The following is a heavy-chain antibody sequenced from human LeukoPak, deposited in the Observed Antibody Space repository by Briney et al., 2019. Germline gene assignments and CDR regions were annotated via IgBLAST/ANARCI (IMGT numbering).Heavy chain of an antibody. Sequence: ASVKVSCTASGGTFSSYAISWVRQAPGQGLEWMGWISAYNGNTNHAQKLQGRVTMTTDTSTSTAYMELRSLRSDDTAVYYCARVPHDFWSGYDANNWFDPWGQGTLVTVSS. CDR1: GGTFSSYA. D-gene: IGHD3-3*01. V-gene: IGHV1-18*01. J-gene: IGHJ5*02. CDR3: ARVPHDFWSGYDANNWFDP. CDR2: ISAYNGNT.